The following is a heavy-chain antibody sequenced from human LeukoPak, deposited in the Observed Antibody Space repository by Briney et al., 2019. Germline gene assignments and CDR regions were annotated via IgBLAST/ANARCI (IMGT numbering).Heavy chain of an antibody. CDR2: IYTSGST. J-gene: IGHJ3*02. Sequence: HPSETLSLTCTVSGGSISSYYWSWIRQPAGKGLEWIGRIYTSGSTNYNPSLKSRVTMSVDTSKNQFSLKLSSVTAADTAVYYCASPGAVAGGHDAFDIWGQGTMVTLSS. D-gene: IGHD6-19*01. CDR1: GGSISSYY. V-gene: IGHV4-4*07. CDR3: ASPGAVAGGHDAFDI.